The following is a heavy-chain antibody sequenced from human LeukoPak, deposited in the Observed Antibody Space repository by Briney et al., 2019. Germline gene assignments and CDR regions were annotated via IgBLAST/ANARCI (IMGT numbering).Heavy chain of an antibody. V-gene: IGHV3-53*01. CDR2: THSSGGT. Sequence: GGSLRLSCAASGFTFSSYWMSWVRQAPGKGLEWVSATHSSGGTYYADSVKGRFTISRDTSKNTLYLQINSLSVEDTAVYYCIVFGDSNHWGQGTLVTVSS. CDR3: IVFGDSNH. D-gene: IGHD4-17*01. CDR1: GFTFSSYW. J-gene: IGHJ5*02.